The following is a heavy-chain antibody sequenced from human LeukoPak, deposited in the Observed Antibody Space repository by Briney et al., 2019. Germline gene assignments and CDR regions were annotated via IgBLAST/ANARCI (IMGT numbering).Heavy chain of an antibody. CDR3: AAMVPYYYYGMDV. J-gene: IGHJ6*02. Sequence: PGGSLRLSCAASGFTFSSYAMSWVRQAPGKGLEWVSAISGSGGSTYYADSVKGRFTISRDNSKNTPYLQMNSLRAEDTAVYYCAAMVPYYYYGMDVWGQGTTVTVPS. CDR2: ISGSGGST. V-gene: IGHV3-23*01. CDR1: GFTFSSYA. D-gene: IGHD3-10*01.